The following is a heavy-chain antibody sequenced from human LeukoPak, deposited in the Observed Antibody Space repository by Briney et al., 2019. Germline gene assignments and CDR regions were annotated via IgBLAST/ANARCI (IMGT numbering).Heavy chain of an antibody. CDR1: GGSISGYY. J-gene: IGHJ4*02. Sequence: SETLSLTCAVSGGSISGYYWSWIRQPPGKGLEWIGYIYDSGSTYYNPSLKSRVTISVDTSKNQFSLKLSSVTAADTAVYYCARGGLIVVVPAAIPYYFDYWGQGTLVTVSS. D-gene: IGHD2-2*01. CDR3: ARGGLIVVVPAAIPYYFDY. CDR2: IYDSGST. V-gene: IGHV4-59*12.